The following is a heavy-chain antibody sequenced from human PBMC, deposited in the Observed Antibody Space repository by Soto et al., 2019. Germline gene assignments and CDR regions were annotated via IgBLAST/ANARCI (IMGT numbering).Heavy chain of an antibody. CDR1: GYTFTGYA. J-gene: IGHJ4*02. V-gene: IGHV1-3*05. CDR2: INAGNGNT. D-gene: IGHD6-19*01. Sequence: HVQLVQSGAEEKKPGASGKVSCRASGYTFTGYALHWVRQAPGQRLAWMGWINAGNGNTKYSQKFQGRVTITRDTSASTAYMELSSLRSEDTAVYYCARAVAVAADFDYWGQGTLVTVSS. CDR3: ARAVAVAADFDY.